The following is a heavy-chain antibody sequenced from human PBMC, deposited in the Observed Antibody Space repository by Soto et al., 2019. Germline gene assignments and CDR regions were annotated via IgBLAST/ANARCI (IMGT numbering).Heavy chain of an antibody. V-gene: IGHV1-24*01. Sequence: ASVKVSCKVSGYTLTELSMHWVRQAPGKGLEWMGGFDPEDGETIYAQKFQGRVTMTEDTSTDTAYMELSSLRSEDTAVYHCATDTRDYSGSYKEAFDIWGQGTMVTVSS. CDR1: GYTLTELS. J-gene: IGHJ3*02. CDR2: FDPEDGET. CDR3: ATDTRDYSGSYKEAFDI. D-gene: IGHD1-26*01.